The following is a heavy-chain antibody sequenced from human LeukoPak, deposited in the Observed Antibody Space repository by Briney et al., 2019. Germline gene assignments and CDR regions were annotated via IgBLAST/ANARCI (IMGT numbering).Heavy chain of an antibody. CDR2: INHSGST. CDR3: ARDKYPRYCSSTSCYTLYYYGMDV. J-gene: IGHJ6*02. CDR1: GGSFSGYY. V-gene: IGHV4-34*01. D-gene: IGHD2-2*02. Sequence: MPSETLSLTCAVYGGSFSGYYWSWIRQPPGKGLEWIGEINHSGSTNYNPSLKSRVTISVDTSKNQFSLKLSSVTAADTAVYYCARDKYPRYCSSTSCYTLYYYGMDVWGQGATVTVSS.